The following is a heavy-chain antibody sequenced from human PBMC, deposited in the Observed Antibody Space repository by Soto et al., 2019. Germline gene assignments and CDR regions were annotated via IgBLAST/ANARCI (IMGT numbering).Heavy chain of an antibody. Sequence: PGGSLRLSCAASGFTFSSYSMNWVRQAPGKGPEWVSSISSSSSYIYYADSVKGRFTISRDNAKNSLYLQMNSLRAEDTAVYYCARGFLEWLSTKFDYWGQGTLVTVSS. V-gene: IGHV3-21*01. CDR3: ARGFLEWLSTKFDY. CDR2: ISSSSSYI. D-gene: IGHD3-3*01. CDR1: GFTFSSYS. J-gene: IGHJ4*02.